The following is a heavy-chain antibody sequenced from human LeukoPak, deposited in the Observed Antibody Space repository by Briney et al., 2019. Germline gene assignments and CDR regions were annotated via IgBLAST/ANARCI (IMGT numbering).Heavy chain of an antibody. D-gene: IGHD3-9*01. J-gene: IGHJ6*02. Sequence: ASVKVSCKASGYTFISYGINWVRQAPGQGLEWMGGFDPEDGETIYAQKFQGRVTMTEDTSTDTAYMELSSLRSEDTAVYYCATEKRTRVLTGYYRGYYYYGMDVWGQGTTVTVSS. V-gene: IGHV1-24*01. CDR3: ATEKRTRVLTGYYRGYYYYGMDV. CDR1: GYTFISYG. CDR2: FDPEDGET.